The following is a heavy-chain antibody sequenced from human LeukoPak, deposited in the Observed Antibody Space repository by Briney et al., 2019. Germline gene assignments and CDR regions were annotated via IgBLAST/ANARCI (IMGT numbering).Heavy chain of an antibody. Sequence: SETLSLTCTVSGGSISSGSYYWSWIRQPAGKGLEWIGRFYTSGSTNYNPSLKSRVTISVDTPMNQFSLKLSSVTAADTAVYYCARGRDGYNFLNRGEYYYFDYWGQGTLVTVSS. CDR3: ARGRDGYNFLNRGEYYYFDY. D-gene: IGHD5-24*01. J-gene: IGHJ4*02. CDR1: GGSISSGSYY. V-gene: IGHV4-61*02. CDR2: FYTSGST.